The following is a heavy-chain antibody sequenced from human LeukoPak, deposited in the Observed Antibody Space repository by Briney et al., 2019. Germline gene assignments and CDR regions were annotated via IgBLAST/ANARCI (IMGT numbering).Heavy chain of an antibody. D-gene: IGHD2-8*01. V-gene: IGHV4-30-2*01. Sequence: PSQTLSLTCAVSGGSISSGGYSWRWIRQPPGKGLEWIGYIYHSGSTYYNPSLKSRVTISVDRSKNQFSLKLSSVTAADTAVYYCASSLGYCTNGVCSPRRYNWFDPWGQGTLVTVSS. CDR2: IYHSGST. CDR1: GGSISSGGYS. J-gene: IGHJ5*02. CDR3: ASSLGYCTNGVCSPRRYNWFDP.